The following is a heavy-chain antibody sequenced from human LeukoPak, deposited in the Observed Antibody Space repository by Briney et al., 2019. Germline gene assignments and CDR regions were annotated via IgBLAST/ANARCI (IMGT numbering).Heavy chain of an antibody. V-gene: IGHV3-23*01. Sequence: GGSLRLSCEASGFTFSSYALNWVRQTPGKGLEWVSTISGSGASTYYADAVRGRFTISRDNSRNTLQLQMNSLRAEDTAVYYCARGPDSRAAWYWGQGTLVTVSS. CDR3: ARGPDSRAAWY. J-gene: IGHJ4*02. D-gene: IGHD3-22*01. CDR1: GFTFSSYA. CDR2: ISGSGAST.